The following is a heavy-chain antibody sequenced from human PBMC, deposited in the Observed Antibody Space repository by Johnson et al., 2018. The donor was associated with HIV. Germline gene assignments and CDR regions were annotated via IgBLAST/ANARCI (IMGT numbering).Heavy chain of an antibody. CDR1: GFTFDDYG. V-gene: IGHV3-20*04. CDR3: ARDFVSWGATTGGPFDI. CDR2: LNWNAGCT. D-gene: IGHD1-26*01. Sequence: VVQPGGSLRLSCAASGFTFDDYGMSWVRQAPGKRLEWVPGLNWNAGCTGYTDSVKGRFTICRDNAKNSLYLQMNSRRAEDTAVYYCARDFVSWGATTGGPFDIWGQGTMVTVSS. J-gene: IGHJ3*02.